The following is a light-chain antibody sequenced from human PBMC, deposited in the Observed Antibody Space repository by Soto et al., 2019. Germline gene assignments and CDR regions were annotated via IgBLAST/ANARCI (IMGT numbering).Light chain of an antibody. V-gene: IGKV4-1*01. CDR1: QSVFYSGNNKNY. CDR3: QQYHTTPIT. CDR2: WAS. Sequence: DFVMAQSPDSLALSLGERATINCKSSQSVFYSGNNKNYLAWYQQRPGQPPKLLIYWASTRESGVPDRFSGSGSGTDFTLTISNLQPEDVAVYYCQQYHTTPITFGQGTRLEIK. J-gene: IGKJ2*01.